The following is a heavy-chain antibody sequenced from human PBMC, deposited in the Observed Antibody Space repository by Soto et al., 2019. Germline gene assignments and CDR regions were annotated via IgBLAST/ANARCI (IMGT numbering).Heavy chain of an antibody. J-gene: IGHJ3*02. Sequence: PGGSPKLSSAASGFTFSSYSMNWVRQAPGKGLEWVSSISSSSSYIYYADSVKGRFTISRDNAKNSLYLQMNSLRAEDTAVYYCARDPPNGLFATGGDIWGQGTMVTVSS. CDR2: ISSSSSYI. CDR3: ARDPPNGLFATGGDI. D-gene: IGHD2-8*02. V-gene: IGHV3-21*01. CDR1: GFTFSSYS.